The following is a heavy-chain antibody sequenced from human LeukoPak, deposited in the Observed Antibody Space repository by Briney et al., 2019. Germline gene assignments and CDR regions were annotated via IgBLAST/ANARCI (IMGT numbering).Heavy chain of an antibody. CDR2: IWYDGSNK. CDR1: GFTFSSYG. D-gene: IGHD1-26*01. J-gene: IGHJ4*02. V-gene: IGHV3-33*01. CDR3: ARDPANSGSYLDD. Sequence: GGSLRLSCAASGFTFSSYGMQWVRQAPGKGLEWVAVIWYDGSNKYYADSVKGRFTISRDNSKNTLYLQMNSLRAEDTAVYYCARDPANSGSYLDDCGQGTLVTVSS.